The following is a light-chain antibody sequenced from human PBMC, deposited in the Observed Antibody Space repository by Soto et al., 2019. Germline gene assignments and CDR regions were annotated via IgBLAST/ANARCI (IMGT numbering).Light chain of an antibody. Sequence: QSALTQPRSVSGSPGQSVTISCTGTRSDVGGYNFVSWYQQYPGKAPKLLIYDVTRRPSGVPDRFSGSKSAYTASLTISGLQAEDEADFYCSSYAGSSVVFGGGTKLTVL. CDR2: DVT. V-gene: IGLV2-11*01. CDR1: RSDVGGYNF. J-gene: IGLJ2*01. CDR3: SSYAGSSVV.